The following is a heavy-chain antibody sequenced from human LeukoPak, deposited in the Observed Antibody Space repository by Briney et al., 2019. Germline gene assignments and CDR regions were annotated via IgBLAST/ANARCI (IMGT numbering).Heavy chain of an antibody. D-gene: IGHD5-24*01. J-gene: IGHJ5*02. CDR2: ISHDGNSK. CDR1: GFTLSTCG. Sequence: RGSLRLSCAASGFTLSTCGMHWVRQAPGKGLEWVAMISHDGNSKQYADFAKGRFTISRDNSKYTLYLEMNSLRTEDTAVYHCAKDLYDNDWYNYFDPWGQGALVTVSS. CDR3: AKDLYDNDWYNYFDP. V-gene: IGHV3-30*18.